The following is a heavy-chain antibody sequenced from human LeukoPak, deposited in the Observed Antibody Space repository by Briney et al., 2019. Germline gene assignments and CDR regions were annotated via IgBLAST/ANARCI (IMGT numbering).Heavy chain of an antibody. J-gene: IGHJ6*02. CDR1: GYTFTGYY. V-gene: IGHV1-8*02. D-gene: IGHD3-3*01. Sequence: ASVKVSCKASGYTFTGYYMHWVRQATGQGLEWMGWMNPNSGNTGYAQKFQGRVTMTRNTSISTAYMELSSLRSEDTAVYYCARAKQCYDFWSGYYRYYYYGMDVWGQGTTVTVSS. CDR2: MNPNSGNT. CDR3: ARAKQCYDFWSGYYRYYYYGMDV.